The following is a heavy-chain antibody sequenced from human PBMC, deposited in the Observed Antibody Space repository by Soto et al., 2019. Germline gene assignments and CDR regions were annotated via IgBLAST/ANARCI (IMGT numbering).Heavy chain of an antibody. D-gene: IGHD5-12*01. Sequence: QVQLVESGGGVVQPGRSLRLSCAASGFTFSSYGMHWVRQAPGKGLEWVAVISYDGSNKYYADSVKGRFTISRDNSKNTLYLQMNSLRAEDRAVYYCGKLADERGVWWLGSREYYFDYWGQGTLVTVSS. J-gene: IGHJ4*02. V-gene: IGHV3-30*18. CDR3: GKLADERGVWWLGSREYYFDY. CDR1: GFTFSSYG. CDR2: ISYDGSNK.